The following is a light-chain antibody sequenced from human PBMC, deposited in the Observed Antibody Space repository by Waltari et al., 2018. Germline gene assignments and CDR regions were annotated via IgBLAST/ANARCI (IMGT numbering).Light chain of an antibody. V-gene: IGLV3-21*04. Sequence: SYVVTQPPSVSVAPGETATITCGGDNIGTYSVHWYQQKAGQAPVLVIFYDRDRPSGFPDRVSGSNSGNTATLTISRVEAGDEARYYCHVWHPHVDPGVFGTGTEVTVL. CDR2: YDR. CDR1: NIGTYS. CDR3: HVWHPHVDPGV. J-gene: IGLJ1*01.